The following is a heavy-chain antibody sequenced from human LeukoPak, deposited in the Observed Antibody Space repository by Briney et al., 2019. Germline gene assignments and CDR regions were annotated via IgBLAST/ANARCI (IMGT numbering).Heavy chain of an antibody. CDR1: GYTFTSYG. CDR3: ARVYGRLHYYDSSGYRALHY. D-gene: IGHD3-22*01. Sequence: ASVKVSCKASGYTFTSYGISWVRQAPGQGLEWMGWIGAYNGNTNYAQKLQGRVTMTTDTSTSTAYMELRSLRSDDTAVYYCARVYGRLHYYDSSGYRALHYWGQGTLVTVSS. J-gene: IGHJ4*02. CDR2: IGAYNGNT. V-gene: IGHV1-18*01.